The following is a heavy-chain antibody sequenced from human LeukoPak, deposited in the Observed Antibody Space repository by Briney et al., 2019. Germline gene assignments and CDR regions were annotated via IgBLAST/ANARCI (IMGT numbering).Heavy chain of an antibody. CDR1: GYTFTSYG. Sequence: ASVKVSCKASGYTFTSYGISWVRQAPGQGLEWMGWISAYNGNTNYAQKLQGGVTMTTDTSTSTAYMELRSLRSDDTAVYYCAREGRKYCGGDCYSTHFDYWGQGTLVTVSS. D-gene: IGHD2-21*02. CDR2: ISAYNGNT. V-gene: IGHV1-18*01. J-gene: IGHJ4*02. CDR3: AREGRKYCGGDCYSTHFDY.